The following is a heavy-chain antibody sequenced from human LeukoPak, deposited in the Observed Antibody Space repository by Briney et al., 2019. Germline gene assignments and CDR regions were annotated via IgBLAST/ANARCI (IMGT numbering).Heavy chain of an antibody. CDR3: VSVQGVDMYGYGI. CDR1: GFSFSNFA. J-gene: IGHJ4*02. D-gene: IGHD5-18*01. Sequence: GGSLRLSCVASGFSFSNFAMNWVRQAPGKGLEWVSYVSSRGSNIYYSDSVKGRFTISTDNDKNSLYLQLNSLRAEDTAVHYCVSVQGVDMYGYGIWGQGDLVTVSS. V-gene: IGHV3-48*01. CDR2: VSSRGSNI.